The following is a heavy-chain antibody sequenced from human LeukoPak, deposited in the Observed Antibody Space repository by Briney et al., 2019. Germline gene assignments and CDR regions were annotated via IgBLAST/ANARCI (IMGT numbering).Heavy chain of an antibody. D-gene: IGHD3-10*01. CDR3: AKYGSGTTYFDY. CDR1: GFTFSSYS. CDR2: ISSSSSYI. Sequence: GGSLRLSCAASGFTFSSYSMNWVRQAPGKGLEWVSSISSSSSYIYYADSVKGRFTISRDNSKNTLYLQMNSLRAEDTAVYYCAKYGSGTTYFDYWGQGTLVTVSS. V-gene: IGHV3-21*04. J-gene: IGHJ4*02.